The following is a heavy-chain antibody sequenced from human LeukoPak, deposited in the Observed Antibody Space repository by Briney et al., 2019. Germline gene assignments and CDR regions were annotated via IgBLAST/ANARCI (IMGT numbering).Heavy chain of an antibody. V-gene: IGHV4-39*07. CDR1: GGSISSSSYY. J-gene: IGHJ4*02. D-gene: IGHD6-13*01. CDR2: IYYSGST. Sequence: PSETLSLTCTVPGGSISSSSYYWGWIRQPPGKGLEWIGSIYYSGSTYYNPSLKSRVTISVDTSKNQFSLKLSSVTAADTAVYYCARGLRSGIAAAGPVGTPFDYWGQGILVTVSS. CDR3: ARGLRSGIAAAGPVGTPFDY.